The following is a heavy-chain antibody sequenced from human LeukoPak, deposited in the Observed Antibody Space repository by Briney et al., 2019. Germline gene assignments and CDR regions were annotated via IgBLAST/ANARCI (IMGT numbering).Heavy chain of an antibody. CDR1: GGSISGYY. Sequence: PSETLSLTCTVSGGSISGYYWSWIRQPAGKGLEWIGRTSTSGNSNYIPSLVSRVTMSVDTSKNQFSLNLSSVTAADTAVYYCARESGSMRWFDPWGQGTLVTVSS. V-gene: IGHV4-4*07. CDR2: TSTSGNS. CDR3: ARESGSMRWFDP. D-gene: IGHD6-25*01. J-gene: IGHJ5*02.